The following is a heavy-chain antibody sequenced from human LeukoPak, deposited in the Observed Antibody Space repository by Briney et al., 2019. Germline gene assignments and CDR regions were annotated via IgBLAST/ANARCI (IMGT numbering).Heavy chain of an antibody. J-gene: IGHJ4*02. CDR1: GYTFTSYG. CDR2: ISAYNGNT. V-gene: IGHV1-18*01. Sequence: ASVKVSCTASGYTFTSYGISWVRQAPGQGLEWMGWISAYNGNTNYAQKLQGRVTMTTDTSTSTAYMELRSLRSDDTAVYYCAKDGYSSSSQLGYFDYWGQGTLVTVSS. D-gene: IGHD6-6*01. CDR3: AKDGYSSSSQLGYFDY.